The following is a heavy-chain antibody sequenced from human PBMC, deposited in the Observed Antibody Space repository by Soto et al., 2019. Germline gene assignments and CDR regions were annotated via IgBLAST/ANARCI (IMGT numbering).Heavy chain of an antibody. CDR2: IVVGSGNT. J-gene: IGHJ6*02. V-gene: IGHV1-58*02. CDR1: GFTFTSSA. CDR3: AAAAANGIRFYYGMDV. D-gene: IGHD2-2*01. Sequence: SVKVSCKASGFTFTSSAMQWVRQARGQRLEWIGWIVVGSGNTNYAQKFQERVTITRDMSTSTAYMELSSLRSEDTAVYYCAAAAANGIRFYYGMDVWGQATTVTVSS.